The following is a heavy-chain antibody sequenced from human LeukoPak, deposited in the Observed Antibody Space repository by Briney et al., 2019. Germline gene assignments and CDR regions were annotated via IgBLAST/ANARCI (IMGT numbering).Heavy chain of an antibody. CDR2: ISGSGGST. CDR1: GFTFSSYA. J-gene: IGHJ4*02. D-gene: IGHD4-17*01. V-gene: IGHV3-23*01. Sequence: GGSLRLSCAAYGFTFSSYAMSWVRQAPGKGLEWVSAISGSGGSTYYADSVKGRFTISRDNSKNTLYLQLNSLRSEDTAVYYCAKEGTYGDFDYWGQGTLVTVSS. CDR3: AKEGTYGDFDY.